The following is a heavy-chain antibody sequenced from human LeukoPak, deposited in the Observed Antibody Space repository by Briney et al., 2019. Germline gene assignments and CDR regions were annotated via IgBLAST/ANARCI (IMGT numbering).Heavy chain of an antibody. CDR2: IYPTDSDT. Sequence: GESLKISCKASGYSFTSYWIAWVRQMPGKGLEWMGIIYPTDSDTRYSPSFQGQVTISADKSISTAYLQWSSLKASDTAMYYCARPYDSGSTDAFDIWGQGTMVSVSS. CDR3: ARPYDSGSTDAFDI. D-gene: IGHD3-10*01. CDR1: GYSFTSYW. J-gene: IGHJ3*02. V-gene: IGHV5-51*01.